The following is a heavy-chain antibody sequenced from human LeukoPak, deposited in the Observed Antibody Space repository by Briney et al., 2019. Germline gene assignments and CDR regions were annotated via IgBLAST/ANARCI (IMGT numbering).Heavy chain of an antibody. D-gene: IGHD4-23*01. CDR1: GGTFSSYA. Sequence: GASVKVSCKASGGTFSSYAISWVRQVPGQGLEWMGRIIPILGIANYAQKFQGRVTITADKSTSTAYMELSSLRSEDTAVYYCASYYGGNSRFDYWGQGTLVTVSS. J-gene: IGHJ4*02. CDR3: ASYYGGNSRFDY. V-gene: IGHV1-69*04. CDR2: IIPILGIA.